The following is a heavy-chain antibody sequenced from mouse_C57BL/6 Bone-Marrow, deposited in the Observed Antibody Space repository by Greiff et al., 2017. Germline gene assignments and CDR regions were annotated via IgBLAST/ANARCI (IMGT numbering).Heavy chain of an antibody. D-gene: IGHD1-1*01. CDR1: GFNIKDDY. V-gene: IGHV14-4*01. Sequence: EVQLVESGAELVRPGASVKLSCTASGFNIKDDYMHWVKQRPEQGLEWIGWIDPENGDTEYASKFQGKATITADTSSNTAYLQLSSLTSEDTAVYYCTTEDYYGSDFDVWGTGTTVTVSS. CDR3: TTEDYYGSDFDV. CDR2: IDPENGDT. J-gene: IGHJ1*03.